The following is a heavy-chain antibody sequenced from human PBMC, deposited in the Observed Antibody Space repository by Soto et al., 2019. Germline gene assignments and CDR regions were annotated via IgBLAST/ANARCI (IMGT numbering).Heavy chain of an antibody. J-gene: IGHJ6*04. D-gene: IGHD2-8*01. CDR2: ISGYNGDT. CDR3: AKNGQPPYYYYGLDV. V-gene: IGHV1-18*01. Sequence: QGQLVQSEAEVKKPGASVKVSCKASGYTFTRYGISWVRQAPGQGLEWMGWISGYNGDTNYAQKFQGRVSMTIETSTGTAYMELRRLTSDDTAVYYCAKNGQPPYYYYGLDVWGKGTKVTVSS. CDR1: GYTFTRYG.